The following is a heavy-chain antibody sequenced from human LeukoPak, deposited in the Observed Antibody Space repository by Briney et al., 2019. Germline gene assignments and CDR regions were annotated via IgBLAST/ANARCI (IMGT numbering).Heavy chain of an antibody. CDR1: GYTFTSYG. J-gene: IGHJ5*02. CDR3: ARTPRFGESLPPWFDP. D-gene: IGHD3-10*01. V-gene: IGHV1-8*02. CDR2: MNPNSGNT. Sequence: ASVKVSCKASGYTFTSYGISWVRQATGQGLEWMGWMNPNSGNTGYAQKFQGRVTMTRNTSISTAYMELSSLRSEDTAVYYCARTPRFGESLPPWFDPWGQGTLVTVSS.